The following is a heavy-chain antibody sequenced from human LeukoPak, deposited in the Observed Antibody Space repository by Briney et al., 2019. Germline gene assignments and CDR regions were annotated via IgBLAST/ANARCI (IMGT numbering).Heavy chain of an antibody. CDR3: ARLVGARSFDS. CDR1: GFSFSNYW. V-gene: IGHV3-7*01. D-gene: IGHD1-26*01. CDR2: IKQDGSDK. Sequence: GGSLRLSCAASGFSFSNYWMSWVRQAPGKGLEWVAIIKQDGSDKYYVDSLKGRFTISRDNAKNSLYLQMNSLSAEDTAVYYCARLVGARSFDSWGPGPLVPASS. J-gene: IGHJ4*02.